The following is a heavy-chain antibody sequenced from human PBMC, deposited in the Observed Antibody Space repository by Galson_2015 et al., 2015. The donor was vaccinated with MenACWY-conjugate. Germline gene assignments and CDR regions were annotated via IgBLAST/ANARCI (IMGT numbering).Heavy chain of an antibody. D-gene: IGHD1-14*01. J-gene: IGHJ4*02. Sequence: SLRLSCAASGFTFSDYYMGWVRQAPGKGLECVSYISTRSSTNYADSVQGRFTISRDNAKNSVYLQMDSLRAEDTAVYYCARFPRTPGKYPDYWGQGTSVTVSS. CDR1: GFTFSDYY. V-gene: IGHV3-11*06. CDR3: ARFPRTPGKYPDY. CDR2: ISTRSST.